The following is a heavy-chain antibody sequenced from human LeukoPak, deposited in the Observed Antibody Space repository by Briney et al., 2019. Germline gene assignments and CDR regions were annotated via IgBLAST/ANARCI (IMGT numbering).Heavy chain of an antibody. CDR2: INSDGSST. D-gene: IGHD3-9*01. V-gene: IGHV3-74*01. Sequence: GGSLRLSCAASGFTFSSYWMHWVRQAPGKGLVWVSRINSDGSSTSYADSVKGRFTISRDNAKNTLYLQMNSLRAEDTAVYYCARGEATYYDILTGYSFDYWGREPWSPSPQ. CDR3: ARGEATYYDILTGYSFDY. CDR1: GFTFSSYW. J-gene: IGHJ4*02.